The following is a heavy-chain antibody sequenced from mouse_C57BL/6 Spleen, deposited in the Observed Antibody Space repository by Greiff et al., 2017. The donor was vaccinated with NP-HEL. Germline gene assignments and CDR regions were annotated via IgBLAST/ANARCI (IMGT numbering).Heavy chain of an antibody. CDR3: ASSRITTVVAGGY. D-gene: IGHD1-1*01. V-gene: IGHV1-19*01. CDR1: GYTFTDYY. Sequence: EVQLQQSGPVLVKPGASVKMSCKASGYTFTDYYMNWVKQSHGKSLEWIGVINPYNGGTSYNQKFKGKATLTVDKSSSTAYMELNSLTSEDSAVYYCASSRITTVVAGGYWGQGTLVTVSA. CDR2: INPYNGGT. J-gene: IGHJ3*02.